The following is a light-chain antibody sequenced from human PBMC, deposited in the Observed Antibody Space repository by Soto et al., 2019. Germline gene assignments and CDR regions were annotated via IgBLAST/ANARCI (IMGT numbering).Light chain of an antibody. J-gene: IGKJ1*01. V-gene: IGKV3-20*01. CDR3: QQYGSSPRT. CDR1: QSVSSSY. CDR2: GAS. Sequence: EIVLTQSPGTLSLSPGERASLSCRASQSVSSSYLAWYQQKPGQAPRLLIYGASSRATGIPDRFSGSGSGTDFTLTISRLEPEDFAVYYCQQYGSSPRTFGQGTEVYIK.